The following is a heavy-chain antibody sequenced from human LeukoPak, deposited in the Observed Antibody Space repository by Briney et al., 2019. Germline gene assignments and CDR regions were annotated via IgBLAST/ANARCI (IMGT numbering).Heavy chain of an antibody. CDR3: ARLTSAVAGSPNP. CDR1: GGSISSSSYY. CDR2: IYYSGST. Sequence: TSETLSLTCTVSGGSISSSSYYWGWIRQPPGKGLEWIGSIYYSGSTYYNPSLKSRVTISVDTSKNQFSLKLSSVTAADTAVYYCARLTSAVAGSPNPWGQGTLVTVSS. J-gene: IGHJ5*02. D-gene: IGHD6-19*01. V-gene: IGHV4-39*01.